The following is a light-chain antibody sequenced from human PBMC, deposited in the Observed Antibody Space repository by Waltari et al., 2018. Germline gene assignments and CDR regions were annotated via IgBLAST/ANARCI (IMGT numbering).Light chain of an antibody. CDR1: QSVSSN. J-gene: IGKJ4*01. CDR2: GAS. Sequence: EIVMTQCPATLSVSPGERATLYCRASQSVSSNLAWYQQKPGQAPRLLIYGASTRATGIPARFSGSGSGTEFTLTISSLQSEDFAVYYCQQYNNWPLTFGGGTKVEIK. V-gene: IGKV3-15*01. CDR3: QQYNNWPLT.